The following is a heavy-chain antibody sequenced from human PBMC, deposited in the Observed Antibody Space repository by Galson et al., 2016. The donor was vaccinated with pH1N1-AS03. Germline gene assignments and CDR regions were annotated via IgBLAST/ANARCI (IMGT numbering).Heavy chain of an antibody. CDR2: TSAYSGDT. Sequence: SVKVSCKASGYSFPTYSFNWVRQAPGQGLEWLGWTSAYSGDTHYARKFQGRVTLTTDTSTSTAYMELRSLRSDDTAVYYCARDRGFRPDTFDIWGQGTWVTVSS. D-gene: IGHD2-15*01. V-gene: IGHV1-18*04. CDR1: GYSFPTYS. CDR3: ARDRGFRPDTFDI. J-gene: IGHJ3*02.